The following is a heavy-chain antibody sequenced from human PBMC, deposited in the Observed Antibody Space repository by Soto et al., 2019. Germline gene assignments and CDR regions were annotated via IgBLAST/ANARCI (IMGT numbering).Heavy chain of an antibody. CDR3: GPVIKVADY. CDR1: GFSFVDYS. D-gene: IGHD3-22*01. J-gene: IGHJ4*02. V-gene: IGHV3-49*04. CDR2: IRSKDYGATT. Sequence: GGSLRLSCTASGFSFVDYSVTWVRQPPGKGLEWLGFIRSKDYGATTHYAAPVKGRVTISIDDSKNIAYLQVNSLKADDTAMYYCGPVIKVADYWGQGTLVTVSS.